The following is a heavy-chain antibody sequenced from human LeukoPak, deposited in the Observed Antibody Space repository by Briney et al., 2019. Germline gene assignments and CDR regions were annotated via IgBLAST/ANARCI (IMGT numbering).Heavy chain of an antibody. D-gene: IGHD3-22*01. CDR1: GYTFTGYY. CDR3: ARDLRTMIVVYYFEY. J-gene: IGHJ4*02. CDR2: INPNSGGT. Sequence: ASVKVSCKASGYTFTGYYMHWVRQAPGQGLEWMGWINPNSGGTNYAQKFQGRVTMTRDTSISTAYMELSRLRSDDTAVYYCARDLRTMIVVYYFEYWGQGTLVTVSS. V-gene: IGHV1-2*02.